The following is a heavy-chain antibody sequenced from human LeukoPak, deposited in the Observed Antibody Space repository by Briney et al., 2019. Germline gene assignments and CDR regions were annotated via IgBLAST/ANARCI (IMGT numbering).Heavy chain of an antibody. CDR2: IYYSGST. CDR3: ARYSSGGWGTNWFDP. CDR1: GGSISSYY. D-gene: IGHD6-19*01. V-gene: IGHV4-59*12. Sequence: SETLSLTCTVSGGSISSYYWSWIRQPPGKGLEWIGYIYYSGSTNYNPSLKSRVTISVDTSKNQFSLKLSSVTAADTAVYYCARYSSGGWGTNWFDPWGQGTLVTVSS. J-gene: IGHJ5*02.